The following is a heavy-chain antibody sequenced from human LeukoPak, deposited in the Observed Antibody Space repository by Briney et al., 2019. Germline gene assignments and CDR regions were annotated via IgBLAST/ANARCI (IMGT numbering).Heavy chain of an antibody. Sequence: GGSLRFSCAASGFTFSSYGMHWVRQAPGKGLEWVAFIRYDGSNKYYADSVRGRFTISRDNSKNTLYLQMNSLRAEDTAVYYCAKVLSVVVAATLLDYWGQGTLVTVSS. D-gene: IGHD2-15*01. V-gene: IGHV3-30*02. CDR3: AKVLSVVVAATLLDY. J-gene: IGHJ4*02. CDR1: GFTFSSYG. CDR2: IRYDGSNK.